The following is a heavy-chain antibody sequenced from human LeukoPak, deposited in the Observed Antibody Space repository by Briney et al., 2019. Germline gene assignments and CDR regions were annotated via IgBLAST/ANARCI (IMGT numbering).Heavy chain of an antibody. CDR2: LSGSGGST. V-gene: IGHV3-23*01. CDR1: GFTFSNYA. J-gene: IGHJ4*02. D-gene: IGHD3-3*01. Sequence: PGGSLRLSCAASGFTFSNYAMNWVRQAPGKGLEWVSALSGSGGSTYYADSVKGRFTISRDNSKNTLYLQMNSLRAEDTAVYYCAKDLRRGFGVISGYNPYDYWGQGTLVTVSS. CDR3: AKDLRRGFGVISGYNPYDY.